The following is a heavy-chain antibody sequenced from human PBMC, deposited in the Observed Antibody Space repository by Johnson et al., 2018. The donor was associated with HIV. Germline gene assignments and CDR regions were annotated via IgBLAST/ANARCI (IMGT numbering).Heavy chain of an antibody. J-gene: IGHJ3*02. D-gene: IGHD2-8*02. CDR3: AKSGLFVLVVYAPDVLDI. CDR1: GFTFSSYG. V-gene: IGHV3-30*18. CDR2: ISYDGSNK. Sequence: QVQLVESGGGVVQPGRSLRLSCAASGFTFSSYGMHWVRQAPGKGLEWVALISYDGSNKYYSDSVKGRFTISRDNSKNMVYLQMNSLSTEDTAVYYCAKSGLFVLVVYAPDVLDIWGQGTMVTVSS.